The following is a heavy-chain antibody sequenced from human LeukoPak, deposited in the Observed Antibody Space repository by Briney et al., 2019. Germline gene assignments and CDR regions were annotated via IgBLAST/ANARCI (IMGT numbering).Heavy chain of an antibody. D-gene: IGHD3-3*01. CDR1: EFTFSSYW. V-gene: IGHV3-7*01. CDR2: IREDGNLT. J-gene: IGHJ3*02. Sequence: PGGSLRLSCAASEFTFSSYWMYWVRQAPGKGLEWVANIREDGNLTYYVDSVKGRFAISRDNAKNSLYLQMNSLRAEDTAVYYCAKDFAASAFDIWGQGTMVTVSS. CDR3: AKDFAASAFDI.